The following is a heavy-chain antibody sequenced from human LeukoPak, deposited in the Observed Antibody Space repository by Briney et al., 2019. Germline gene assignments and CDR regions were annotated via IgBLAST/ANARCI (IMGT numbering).Heavy chain of an antibody. CDR1: GFTFSSSW. CDR2: INQNESEK. CDR3: ARHTYDSLTGSEDAFDI. J-gene: IGHJ3*02. V-gene: IGHV3-7*01. Sequence: GGSLRLSCAASGFTFSSSWMSWVRQAPGKGLEWVANINQNESEKYYVDSVKGRFTISRGNAKNSLFLQMNSLRAEDTAVYYCARHTYDSLTGSEDAFDIWGQGTMVTISS. D-gene: IGHD3-9*01.